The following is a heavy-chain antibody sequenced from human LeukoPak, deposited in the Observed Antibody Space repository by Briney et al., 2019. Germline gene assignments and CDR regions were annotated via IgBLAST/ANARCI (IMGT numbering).Heavy chain of an antibody. CDR2: ISGSGGST. J-gene: IGHJ4*02. CDR1: GFTFSSYG. Sequence: GGSLRLSCAASGFTFSSYGMSWVRQAPGKGLEWVSAISGSGGSTYYADSVKGRFTISRDNSKNTLYLQMNSLRAEDTAVYYCAKDVRSPLPPGIDYWGQGTLVTVSS. CDR3: AKDVRSPLPPGIDY. D-gene: IGHD3-16*02. V-gene: IGHV3-23*01.